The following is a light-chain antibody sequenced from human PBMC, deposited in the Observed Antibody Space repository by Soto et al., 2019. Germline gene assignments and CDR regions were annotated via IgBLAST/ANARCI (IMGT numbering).Light chain of an antibody. CDR3: SSYTSSRTHI. V-gene: IGLV2-14*01. J-gene: IGLJ2*01. CDR2: EVS. CDR1: SSDVGAYNY. Sequence: QSALTQPASVSGSPGQSITISCTGTSSDVGAYNYVSWYQQHPGKAPKLMIYEVSNRPSGGSNRFSGSKSGNTASLTISGVQAEDEADYYCSSYTSSRTHIFGEGTKLTVL.